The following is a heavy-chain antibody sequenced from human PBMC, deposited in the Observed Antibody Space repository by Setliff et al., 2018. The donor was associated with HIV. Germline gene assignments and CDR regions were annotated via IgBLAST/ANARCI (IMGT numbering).Heavy chain of an antibody. D-gene: IGHD4-17*01. CDR3: ARNVGGLRSAVNWFDP. J-gene: IGHJ5*02. Sequence: LSLTCSVSGVSISNYYWSWIRQPPGKGLEWIGFIYSSGSTNYNPSLKSRFTISVDTSKNQFSLKLNSVTAADTAVYYCARNVGGLRSAVNWFDPWGQGTLVTVSS. V-gene: IGHV4-59*08. CDR2: IYSSGST. CDR1: GVSISNYY.